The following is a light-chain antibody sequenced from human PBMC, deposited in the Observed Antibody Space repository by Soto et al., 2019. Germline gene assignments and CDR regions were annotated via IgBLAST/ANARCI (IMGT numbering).Light chain of an antibody. Sequence: LTQPPSASGSPGQSVTISCTGTSSDVGGYNYVSWYQQHPGKAPKLMIYEVSKRPSGVPDRFSGSKSGNTASLTVSGLQAEDEADYYCSSYAGSSLYVFGTGTKVTVL. CDR2: EVS. V-gene: IGLV2-8*01. CDR3: SSYAGSSLYV. J-gene: IGLJ1*01. CDR1: SSDVGGYNY.